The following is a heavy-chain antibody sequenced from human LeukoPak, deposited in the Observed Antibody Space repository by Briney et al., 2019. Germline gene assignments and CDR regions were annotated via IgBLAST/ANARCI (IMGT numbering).Heavy chain of an antibody. V-gene: IGHV1-3*01. CDR1: GYNFASYT. CDR3: ARSSSGTYHY. Sequence: GASVKVSCKTSGYNFASYTMHWLRQAPGQSPEWMGSINGDNGNTKYSEKFQGRVTFTRGTSASSAYMELSRLRSEDTAVYYCARSSSGTYHYWGQGTLVTVSS. CDR2: INGDNGNT. J-gene: IGHJ4*02. D-gene: IGHD3-10*01.